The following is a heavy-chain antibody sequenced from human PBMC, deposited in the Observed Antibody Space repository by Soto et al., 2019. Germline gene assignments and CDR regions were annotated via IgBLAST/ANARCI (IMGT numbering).Heavy chain of an antibody. CDR3: ATAYSRAVAKTSYYFDY. CDR1: GYTFTGYY. V-gene: IGHV1-2*04. D-gene: IGHD6-19*01. Sequence: GASVKVSCKASGYTFTGYYMHWVRQAPGQGLEWMGWINPDSGGTNYAQNFQGWVTRTRDTSITTAYMELSSLRSEDTAVYYCATAYSRAVAKTSYYFDYWGQGTLVTVSS. J-gene: IGHJ4*02. CDR2: INPDSGGT.